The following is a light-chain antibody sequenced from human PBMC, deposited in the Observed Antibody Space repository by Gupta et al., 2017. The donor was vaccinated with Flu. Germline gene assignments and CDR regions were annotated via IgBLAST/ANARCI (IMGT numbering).Light chain of an antibody. CDR1: QDISNY. J-gene: IGKJ2*01. CDR2: DAS. CDR3: QQYDNLPYT. Sequence: PSALSASVGDRVTINCQASQDISNYLNWYQQKLGKAPKLLIYDASNLETGVPSRFRGSGSGTDFTFTISSLQPEDIATYYCQQYDNLPYTFGQGTKMEIK. V-gene: IGKV1-33*01.